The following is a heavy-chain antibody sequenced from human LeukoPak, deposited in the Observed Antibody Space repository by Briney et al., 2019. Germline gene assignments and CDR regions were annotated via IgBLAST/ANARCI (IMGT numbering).Heavy chain of an antibody. CDR3: ARGGVLYYYDSSGSVDY. D-gene: IGHD3-22*01. J-gene: IGHJ4*02. V-gene: IGHV3-21*01. Sequence: PGGSLRLSCAASGFSFSYYSMNWVRQAPGKGLEWVSSISRISTYIYYADSVKGRFTISRDNAKNSLYLQMSSLRAEDTAVYYCARGGVLYYYDSSGSVDYWGQGTLVTVSS. CDR2: ISRISTYI. CDR1: GFSFSYYS.